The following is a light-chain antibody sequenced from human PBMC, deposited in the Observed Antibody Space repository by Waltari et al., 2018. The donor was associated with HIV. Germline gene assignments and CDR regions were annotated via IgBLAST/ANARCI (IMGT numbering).Light chain of an antibody. CDR1: QSISNY. V-gene: IGKV1-39*01. CDR3: QQSYNTPST. Sequence: DIQMTQSPSSLFASVGDRVTIACRASQSISNYLNWYYQKPGKAPKLLIYAASNLQSGVPSRFSGSGSGTDFTLTISSLQPEDFATYYCQQSYNTPSTFGQGTKL. CDR2: AAS. J-gene: IGKJ2*01.